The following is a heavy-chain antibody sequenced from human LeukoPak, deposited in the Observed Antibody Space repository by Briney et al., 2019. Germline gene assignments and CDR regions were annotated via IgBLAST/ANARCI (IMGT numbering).Heavy chain of an antibody. CDR3: AKHLVGDSTTFDP. Sequence: GGSLRLSCAASGFTFSSYEMNWVRQAPGKGLEWVSYISSSGSTIYYADSVKGRFSISRDNSKNTVHLQMNSLRAEDTAVYYCAKHLVGDSTTFDPWGQGTLVTVSS. CDR1: GFTFSSYE. D-gene: IGHD1-26*01. V-gene: IGHV3-48*03. J-gene: IGHJ5*02. CDR2: ISSSGSTI.